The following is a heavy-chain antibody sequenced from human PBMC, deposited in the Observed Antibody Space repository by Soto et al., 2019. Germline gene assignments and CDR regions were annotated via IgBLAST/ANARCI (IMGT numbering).Heavy chain of an antibody. V-gene: IGHV4-59*01. Sequence: SETLSLTCTVSGGSISNYYWSWIRQPPGKGLEWIGYIYYSGSTNYNPSLKSRVTISVDTSKNQFSLKLSSVTAADTAVYYCARGYRRLDYWGQGTRVTVSS. CDR2: IYYSGST. D-gene: IGHD4-4*01. CDR3: ARGYRRLDY. CDR1: GGSISNYY. J-gene: IGHJ4*02.